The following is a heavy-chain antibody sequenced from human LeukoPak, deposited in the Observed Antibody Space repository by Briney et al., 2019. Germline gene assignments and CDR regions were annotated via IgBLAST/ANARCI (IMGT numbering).Heavy chain of an antibody. J-gene: IGHJ3*02. Sequence: SETLSLTCAVYGGSFSGYYWSWIRQPPGKGLEWIGEINHSGSTNCNPPLKSRGTILVDTSKNQFSLKLSSVTAADTAVYYCARPRGDYYLDAFDIWGQGTMVTVSS. D-gene: IGHD2-21*02. CDR3: ARPRGDYYLDAFDI. CDR2: INHSGST. CDR1: GGSFSGYY. V-gene: IGHV4-34*01.